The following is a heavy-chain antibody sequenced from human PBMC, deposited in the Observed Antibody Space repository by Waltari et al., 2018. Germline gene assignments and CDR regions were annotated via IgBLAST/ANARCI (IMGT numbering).Heavy chain of an antibody. D-gene: IGHD2-8*02. CDR3: ARDSPADIVLVVYAPFDY. CDR1: GYSISSGYY. V-gene: IGHV4-38-2*02. J-gene: IGHJ4*02. CDR2: IYHSGST. Sequence: QVQLQESGPGLVKPSETLSLTCTVSGYSISSGYYWGWIRQPPGKGLEWIGSIYHSGSTYYNPSLKSRVTISVDTSKNQFSLKLSSVTAADTAVYYCARDSPADIVLVVYAPFDYWGQGTLVTVSS.